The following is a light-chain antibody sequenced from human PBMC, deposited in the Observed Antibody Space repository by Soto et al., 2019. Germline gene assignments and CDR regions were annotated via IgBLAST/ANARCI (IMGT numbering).Light chain of an antibody. J-gene: IGKJ2*01. Sequence: DIQMTQSPSSLSASVGDRVTITCRASQTISSYLNWYQQKPGKAPKLLIYGASSLQSGVPSRFTGSGSGTDFTLTXXXXXXXDFASYYCQQXXXXXYTFGQ. CDR3: QQXXXXXYT. CDR1: QTISSY. V-gene: IGKV1-39*01. CDR2: GAS.